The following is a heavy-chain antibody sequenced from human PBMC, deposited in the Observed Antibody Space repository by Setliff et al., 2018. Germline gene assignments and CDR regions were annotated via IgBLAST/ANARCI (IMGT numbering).Heavy chain of an antibody. V-gene: IGHV4-31*03. CDR3: ARDPLTTNRRRAFDI. Sequence: LSLTCTVSGGSISSGGYYWSWIRQHPGKGLEWIGYIYYSGSTYYDPSLKSRVTISVDTSKNQFSLKLSSVTAADTAVYYCARDPLTTNRRRAFDIWGQGTMVTVSS. CDR2: IYYSGST. D-gene: IGHD4-17*01. J-gene: IGHJ3*02. CDR1: GGSISSGGYY.